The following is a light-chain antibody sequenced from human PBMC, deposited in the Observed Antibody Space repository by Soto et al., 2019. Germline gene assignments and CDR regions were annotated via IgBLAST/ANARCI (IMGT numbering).Light chain of an antibody. Sequence: PASGSPGQSVAISCTGTSSDVGCYNYVSCYQQPRSNAPKLMYYVVNKRPAGAPDRFAGSKSGNAASMAVSGLQAEDEADYYCSSYAGSSNVFGTGTKVTVL. V-gene: IGLV2-8*01. CDR2: VVN. J-gene: IGLJ1*01. CDR1: SSDVGCYNY. CDR3: SSYAGSSNV.